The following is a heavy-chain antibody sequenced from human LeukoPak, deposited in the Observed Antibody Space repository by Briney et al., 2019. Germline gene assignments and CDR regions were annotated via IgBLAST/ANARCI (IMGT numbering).Heavy chain of an antibody. CDR3: ARDVRLWFGERYYYGMDG. CDR2: IYYSGST. D-gene: IGHD3-10*01. J-gene: IGHJ6*02. V-gene: IGHV4-59*12. CDR1: GGSISSYY. Sequence: PSETLSLTCTVSGGSISSYYWSWIRQPPGKGLEWIGYIYYSGSTNYNPSLKSRVTISVDTSKNQFSLKLSSVTAADTAVYYCARDVRLWFGERYYYGMDGWGQGTTVTVSS.